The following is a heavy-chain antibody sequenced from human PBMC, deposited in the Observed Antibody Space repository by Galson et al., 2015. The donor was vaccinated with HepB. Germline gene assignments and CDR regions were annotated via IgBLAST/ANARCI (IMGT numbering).Heavy chain of an antibody. Sequence: SLRLFCAASGFTFSSYAMSWVRQTPGKGLEWVSAISGSGGSTYYADSVKGRFTISRDNSKNTLYLQMNSLRAEDTAVYYCAKLAIDGDYGRGTFDYWGQGTLVTVSS. CDR2: ISGSGGST. J-gene: IGHJ4*02. D-gene: IGHD4-17*01. CDR1: GFTFSSYA. V-gene: IGHV3-23*01. CDR3: AKLAIDGDYGRGTFDY.